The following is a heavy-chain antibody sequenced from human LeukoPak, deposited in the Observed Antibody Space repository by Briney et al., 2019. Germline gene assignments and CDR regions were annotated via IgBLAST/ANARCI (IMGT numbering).Heavy chain of an antibody. V-gene: IGHV3-21*01. CDR1: GFTFSSYS. J-gene: IGHJ4*02. CDR3: ARSDGWYSTPDDY. D-gene: IGHD6-19*01. Sequence: PGGSLRLPCAASGFTFSSYSMNWVRQAPGKGLEWVSSISSSSSYIYYADSVKGRFTISRDNAKNSLYLQMNSLRAEDTAVYYCARSDGWYSTPDDYWGQGTLVTVSS. CDR2: ISSSSSYI.